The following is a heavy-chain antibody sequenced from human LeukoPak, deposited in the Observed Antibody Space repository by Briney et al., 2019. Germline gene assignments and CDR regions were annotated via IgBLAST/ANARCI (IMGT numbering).Heavy chain of an antibody. Sequence: ASVKVSYKASGYTFTSYGISWVRQAPGQXLEWMGWISAYNGNTNYAQKLQGRVTMTTDTSTSTAYMELRSLRSDDTAVYYCARSYYDILTGYFQHWGQGTLVTVSS. V-gene: IGHV1-18*01. CDR1: GYTFTSYG. J-gene: IGHJ1*01. D-gene: IGHD3-9*01. CDR2: ISAYNGNT. CDR3: ARSYYDILTGYFQH.